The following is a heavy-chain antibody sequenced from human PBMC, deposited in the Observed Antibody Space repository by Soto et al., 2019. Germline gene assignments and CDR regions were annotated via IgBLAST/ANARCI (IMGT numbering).Heavy chain of an antibody. CDR1: GFTFSSYA. CDR3: ARDSGVEDWLFNSPFDY. D-gene: IGHD3-9*01. V-gene: IGHV3-64*01. Sequence: EVQLVESGGGLVQPGGSLRLSCAASGFTFSSYAMHWVRQAPGKGLEYVSAISSNGGSTYYANSVKGRFTISRDNSKNTLYLQMGSLRAEDMAVYYCARDSGVEDWLFNSPFDYWGQGTLVTVSS. CDR2: ISSNGGST. J-gene: IGHJ4*02.